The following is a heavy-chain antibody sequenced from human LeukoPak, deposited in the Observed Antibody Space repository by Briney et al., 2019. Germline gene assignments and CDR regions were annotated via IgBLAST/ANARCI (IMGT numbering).Heavy chain of an antibody. V-gene: IGHV3-23*01. CDR1: GFTFSSYG. J-gene: IGHJ3*02. CDR2: ISGSGGST. D-gene: IGHD6-19*01. Sequence: GGSLRLSCAASGFTFSSYGMSWVRQAPGKGLEWVSAISGSGGSTYYADSVKGRFTISRDNAKNSLYLQMNSLRAEDTALYYCARDIVLIAVAVRGSFDIWGQGTMVTVSS. CDR3: ARDIVLIAVAVRGSFDI.